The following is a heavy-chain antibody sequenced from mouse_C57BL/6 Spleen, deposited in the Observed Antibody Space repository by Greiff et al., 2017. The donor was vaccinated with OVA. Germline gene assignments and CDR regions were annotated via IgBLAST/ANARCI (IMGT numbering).Heavy chain of an antibody. CDR2: INSDGGST. CDR3: ARDYYGSGSFAY. Sequence: EVQLVESGGGLVQPGESLKLSCESNEYEFPSHDMSWVRKTPEQRLELVAAINSDGGSTYYPDTMERRFIITRDNTKKTLHLQMSSLRSEDAALYYYARDYYGSGSFAYWGQGTLVTVSA. J-gene: IGHJ3*01. D-gene: IGHD2-2*01. CDR1: EYEFPSHD. V-gene: IGHV5-2*01.